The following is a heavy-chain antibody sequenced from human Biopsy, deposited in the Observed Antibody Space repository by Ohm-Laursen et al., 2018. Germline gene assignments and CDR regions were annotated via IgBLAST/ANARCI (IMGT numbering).Heavy chain of an antibody. CDR1: GDSIRNYY. CDR3: AGIVLGPTNDAFDI. D-gene: IGHD1-26*01. V-gene: IGHV4-4*07. CDR2: IYPGGGT. Sequence: PSDTLSLTCTVSGDSIRNYYWSWIRQPPGKGLEWIGRIYPGGGTIYNPSLKSRVTMSVDTSKNHFSLNLNSVTAADTAVYYCAGIVLGPTNDAFDIWGQGTMVTVSS. J-gene: IGHJ3*02.